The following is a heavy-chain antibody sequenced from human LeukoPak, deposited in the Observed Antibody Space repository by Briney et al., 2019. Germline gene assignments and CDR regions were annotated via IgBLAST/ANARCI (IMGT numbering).Heavy chain of an antibody. V-gene: IGHV4-34*01. CDR3: AREKTYYDSIGNYYGGVFEY. Sequence: KPSETLSLTCAVYGGSFSGYYWSWIRQPPGKGLEWIGEINHSGSTNYNPSLKSRVTISVDTSKNQFSLELTSVTAADTAVYYCAREKTYYDSIGNYYGGVFEYWGQGTLVTVSS. J-gene: IGHJ4*02. D-gene: IGHD3-22*01. CDR1: GGSFSGYY. CDR2: INHSGST.